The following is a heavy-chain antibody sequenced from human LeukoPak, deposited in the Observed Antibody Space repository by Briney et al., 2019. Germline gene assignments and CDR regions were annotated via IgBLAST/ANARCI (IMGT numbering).Heavy chain of an antibody. CDR2: INPSGGST. Sequence: ASVKVSCKASGYTFTGYYMHWVRQAPGQGLEWMGIINPSGGSTSYAQKFQGRVTMTRDMSTSTVYMELSSLRSEDTAVYYCARSRSVHDAFDIWGQGTMVTVSS. D-gene: IGHD3-3*01. CDR3: ARSRSVHDAFDI. CDR1: GYTFTGYY. V-gene: IGHV1-46*01. J-gene: IGHJ3*02.